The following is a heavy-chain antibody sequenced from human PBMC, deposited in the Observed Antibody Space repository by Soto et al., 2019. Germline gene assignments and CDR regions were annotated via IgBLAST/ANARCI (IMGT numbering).Heavy chain of an antibody. CDR1: GAPFSGHW. V-gene: IGHV3-15*01. CDR2: IKSKKDGGTI. J-gene: IGHJ4*02. CDR3: TAETYCGGGSCPEY. D-gene: IGHD2-15*01. Sequence: EVQLVESGGGLVEPGGSLRLTCAVSGAPFSGHWMSWVHQAPGKGLEWVARIKSKKDGGTIEYAAPVKGRLTISRDDARNTLYLQMNSLKTEDTAIYYCTAETYCGGGSCPEYWGQGTLVTVSS.